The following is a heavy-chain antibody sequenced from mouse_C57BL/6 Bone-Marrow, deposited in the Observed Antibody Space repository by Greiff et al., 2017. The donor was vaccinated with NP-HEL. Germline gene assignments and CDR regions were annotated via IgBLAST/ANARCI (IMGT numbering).Heavy chain of an antibody. V-gene: IGHV1-78*01. CDR2: IYPRDGST. J-gene: IGHJ3*01. Sequence: VQLVESDAELVKPGASVKISCKASGYTFNDYTIHWMKQRPEQGLEWIGYIYPRDGSTKYNEKFKGKATLTADQSSSTAYMQLNSLTSEDAAVYFCAKGGLRAWFAYWGQGTLVTVSA. CDR3: AKGGLRAWFAY. CDR1: GYTFNDYT. D-gene: IGHD2-4*01.